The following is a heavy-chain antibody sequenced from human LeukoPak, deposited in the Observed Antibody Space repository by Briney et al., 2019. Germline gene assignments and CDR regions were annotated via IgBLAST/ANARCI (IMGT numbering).Heavy chain of an antibody. J-gene: IGHJ4*02. CDR3: ARGEPGYCGYDCYCDY. V-gene: IGHV3-74*01. D-gene: IGHD2-21*02. CDR2: INSDGTGT. CDR1: GFTFSNYW. Sequence: PGGSLRLSCAASGFTFSNYWMHWVRQAQGKGLVWVSRINSDGTGTNYADSVKGRFTISRDNAKNTLYLQMNSLRAEDTAVYYCARGEPGYCGYDCYCDYWGQGTLVTVSP.